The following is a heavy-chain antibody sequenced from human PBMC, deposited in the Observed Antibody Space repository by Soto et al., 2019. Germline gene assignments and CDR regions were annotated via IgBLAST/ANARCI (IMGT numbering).Heavy chain of an antibody. CDR1: GGTFSSYA. J-gene: IGHJ6*02. D-gene: IGHD3-3*01. CDR3: AACSKPLYIVWSGYSPHSRGGGTYYYYDMDV. CDR2: IIPSFGTA. V-gene: IGHV1-69*01. Sequence: QGQLVQSGAEVKKPGSSVKVSCKASGGTFSSYAISWVRQAPGQGLEWMGGIIPSFGTANYAQKCQGRVTIAEDQSMSTAYMELSSLRSDDTAFYYCAACSKPLYIVWSGYSPHSRGGGTYYYYDMDVGGQGTTVTVSS.